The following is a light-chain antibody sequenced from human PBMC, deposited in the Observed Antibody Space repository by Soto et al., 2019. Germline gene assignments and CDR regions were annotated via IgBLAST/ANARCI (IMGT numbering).Light chain of an antibody. V-gene: IGLV2-8*01. CDR2: EVS. J-gene: IGLJ2*01. CDR1: SSDVGGYNY. Sequence: QSVLTQPPSASGSPGQSVTISCTGTSSDVGGYNYVSWYQQHPGKAPKLMIYEVSKRPSGVPDRFSGSKSGNAASLTVSGRQAEDEADYYCSSYAGSNSVFGGGTKLTVL. CDR3: SSYAGSNSV.